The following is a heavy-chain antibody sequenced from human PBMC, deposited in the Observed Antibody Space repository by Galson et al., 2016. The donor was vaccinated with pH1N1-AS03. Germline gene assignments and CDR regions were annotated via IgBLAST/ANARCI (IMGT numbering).Heavy chain of an antibody. V-gene: IGHV3-7*01. CDR3: ARGAPGDHLLSPLWN. CDR2: IKQDGSEK. CDR1: GFRFIDYW. D-gene: IGHD2-2*01. Sequence: SLRLSCAASGFRFIDYWMNWVRQAPGKGLEWVANIKQDGSEKFYVDSLKGRFTISRDNAKNSLYLQMSSLRAEDTAIYYCARGAPGDHLLSPLWNWGQGTLVTVSS. J-gene: IGHJ4*02.